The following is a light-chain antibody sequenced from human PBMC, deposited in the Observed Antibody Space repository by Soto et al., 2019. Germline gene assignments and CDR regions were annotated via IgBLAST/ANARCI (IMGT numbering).Light chain of an antibody. CDR2: DAS. Sequence: EIVLTQSPATLSLSPGERVTLSCRASQSVSTHLAWYQQKPGQAPRLLIYDASNRATGIPARFSGSGSGTDFTVTISILETEDLAVYYCQQRSFWPPTFGQGTRLEIK. CDR3: QQRSFWPPT. CDR1: QSVSTH. V-gene: IGKV3-11*01. J-gene: IGKJ5*01.